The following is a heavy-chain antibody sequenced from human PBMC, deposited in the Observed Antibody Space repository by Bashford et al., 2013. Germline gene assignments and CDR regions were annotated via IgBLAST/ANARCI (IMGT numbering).Heavy chain of an antibody. Sequence: GGSLRLSCAASGFTFSNYWLNWVRQAPGKGLEWVANIKEDGSEKYYVDSVKGRFTISRDNAKNSLYLQMNSLRAEDTAVYYCAREGDLEWLLPFDYWGQGTLVTVSS. CDR3: AREGDLEWLLPFDY. CDR2: IKEDGSEK. D-gene: IGHD3-3*01. J-gene: IGHJ4*02. V-gene: IGHV3-7*01. CDR1: GFTFSNYW.